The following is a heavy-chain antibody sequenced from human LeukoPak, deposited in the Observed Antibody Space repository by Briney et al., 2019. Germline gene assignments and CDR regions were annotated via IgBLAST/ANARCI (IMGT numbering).Heavy chain of an antibody. V-gene: IGHV1-8*03. D-gene: IGHD3-22*01. CDR2: MNPNSGNT. J-gene: IGHJ4*02. Sequence: ASVKVSCKASGYTFTSYGISWVRQATGQGLEWMGWMNPNSGNTGYAQKFQGRVTITRNTSISTAYMELSSLRSEDTAMYYCARGDSSGFNPDYWGQGTLVTVSS. CDR3: ARGDSSGFNPDY. CDR1: GYTFTSYG.